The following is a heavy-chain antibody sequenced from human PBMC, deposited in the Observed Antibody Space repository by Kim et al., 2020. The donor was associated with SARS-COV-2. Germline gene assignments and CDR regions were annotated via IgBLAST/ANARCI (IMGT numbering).Heavy chain of an antibody. D-gene: IGHD6-19*01. V-gene: IGHV3-9*01. CDR3: VKDIVNGGWGGMDV. Sequence: ADSVKGRFTISRDSAKKSLYLQMNSLGAEDTALYYCVKDIVNGGWGGMDVWGQGTTVTVSS. J-gene: IGHJ6*02.